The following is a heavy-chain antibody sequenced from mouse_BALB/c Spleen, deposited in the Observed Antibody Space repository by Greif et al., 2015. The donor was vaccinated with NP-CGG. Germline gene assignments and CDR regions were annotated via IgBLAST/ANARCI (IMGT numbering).Heavy chain of an antibody. CDR3: ARGGAYYRYDGGVYAMDY. CDR2: ISSGGSYT. V-gene: IGHV5-6*01. J-gene: IGHJ4*01. D-gene: IGHD2-14*01. CDR1: GFTFSSYG. Sequence: EVNLVESGGDLVKPGGSLKLSCAASGFTFSSYGMSWVRQTPDKRLEWVATISSGGSYTYYPDSVKGRFTISRDNAKNTLYLQMSSLKSEDTAMYYCARGGAYYRYDGGVYAMDYWGQGTSVTVSS.